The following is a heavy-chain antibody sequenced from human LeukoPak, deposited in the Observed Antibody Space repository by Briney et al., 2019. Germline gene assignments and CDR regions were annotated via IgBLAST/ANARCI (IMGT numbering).Heavy chain of an antibody. CDR1: GGSITGYY. CDR2: IHYTGAT. V-gene: IGHV4-34*01. CDR3: ARHSFSSSWYFDY. J-gene: IGHJ4*02. Sequence: SETLSLTCAVYGGSITGYYWSWIRQPPGKGLEWVGEIHYTGATSYNPSLKSRATISIDTSKNQVSLKLSSVTAADTAVYYCARHSFSSSWYFDYWGQGTLVTVSS. D-gene: IGHD6-13*01.